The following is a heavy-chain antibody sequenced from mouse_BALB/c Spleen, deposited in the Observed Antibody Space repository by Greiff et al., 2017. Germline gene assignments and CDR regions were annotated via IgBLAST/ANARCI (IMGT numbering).Heavy chain of an antibody. CDR1: GFTFTDYY. D-gene: IGHD1-1*01. CDR3: ARIGSSYFDY. V-gene: IGHV7-3*02. CDR2: IRNKANGYTT. Sequence: EVQLVESGGGLVQPGGSLRLSCATSGFTFTDYYMSWVRQPPGKALEWLGFIRNKANGYTTEYSASVKGRFTISRDNSQSILYLQMNTLRAEDSATYYCARIGSSYFDYWGQGTTLTVSS. J-gene: IGHJ2*01.